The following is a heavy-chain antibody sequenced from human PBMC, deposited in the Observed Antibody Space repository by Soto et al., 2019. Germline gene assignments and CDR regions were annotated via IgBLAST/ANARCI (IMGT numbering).Heavy chain of an antibody. CDR2: INPSGGST. V-gene: IGHV1-46*01. D-gene: IGHD3-9*01. J-gene: IGHJ6*02. Sequence: ASVKVSCKASGYTFTSYYMHWVRQAPGQGLEWMGIINPSGGSTSYAQKFQGRVTMTRDTSTSTVYMELSSLRSEDTAVYYCAGNRPYYDIFRLLASGMDVWGQGTTVTVSS. CDR1: GYTFTSYY. CDR3: AGNRPYYDIFRLLASGMDV.